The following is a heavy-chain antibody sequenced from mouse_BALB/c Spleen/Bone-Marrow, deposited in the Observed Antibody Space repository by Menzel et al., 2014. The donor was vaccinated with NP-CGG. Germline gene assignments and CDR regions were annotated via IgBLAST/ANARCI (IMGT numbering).Heavy chain of an antibody. V-gene: IGHV14-3*02. CDR2: VDPANGNT. CDR1: GLNIKDTY. Sequence: EVHLVESGAELVKPGASVKLSCTASGLNIKDTYMHWVKQRPEQGLEWIGRVDPANGNTKYDPKFQGKATITADTSSNTAHLHLSSLTSEDTAVYYCANDWFAYWGQGTPVTVSA. CDR3: ANDWFAY. D-gene: IGHD2-3*01. J-gene: IGHJ3*01.